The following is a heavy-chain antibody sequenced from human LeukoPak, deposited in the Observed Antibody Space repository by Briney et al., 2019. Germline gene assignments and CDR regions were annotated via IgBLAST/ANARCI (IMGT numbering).Heavy chain of an antibody. Sequence: ASVKVSCKASGYTFTSYGISWMRQAPGQGLEWMGWISAYNGNTNYAQKLQGRVTMTTDTSTSTAYMELRSLRSDDTAVYYCARDLFESHWYAAGTNWFDPWGQGTLVTVSS. CDR3: ARDLFESHWYAAGTNWFDP. D-gene: IGHD6-13*01. CDR2: ISAYNGNT. J-gene: IGHJ5*02. V-gene: IGHV1-18*01. CDR1: GYTFTSYG.